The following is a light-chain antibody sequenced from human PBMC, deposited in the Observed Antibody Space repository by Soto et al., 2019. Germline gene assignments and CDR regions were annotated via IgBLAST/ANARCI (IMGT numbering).Light chain of an antibody. CDR2: GAS. V-gene: IGKV3-11*01. CDR1: ETVATN. J-gene: IGKJ5*01. CDR3: QQRSNWPPIT. Sequence: VMTQSPATLSVSPGERATLSCWASETVATNLAWYQQKTGQAPRLLIYGASTRATGVPARFSGSGSGTDFTLTISSLEPEDFAVYYCQQRSNWPPITFGQGTRLE.